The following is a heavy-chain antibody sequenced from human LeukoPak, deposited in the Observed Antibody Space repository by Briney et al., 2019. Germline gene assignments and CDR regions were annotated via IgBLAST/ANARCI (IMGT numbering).Heavy chain of an antibody. CDR3: ARVHGGYNWFDP. D-gene: IGHD2-15*01. Sequence: GESLKISCKGSGYSFTSYWIGWVRQMPGKGLEWMGIINPRDGSTSYAQKIQGRVTMARDTSTSTVYMELSSLRSEDTAVYYCARVHGGYNWFDPWGQGTLVTVSS. V-gene: IGHV1-46*01. CDR2: INPRDGST. J-gene: IGHJ5*02. CDR1: GYSFTSYW.